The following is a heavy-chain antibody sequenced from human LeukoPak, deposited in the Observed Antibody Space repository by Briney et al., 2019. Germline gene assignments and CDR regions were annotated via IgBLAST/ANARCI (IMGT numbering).Heavy chain of an antibody. V-gene: IGHV4-39*07. J-gene: IGHJ6*03. CDR1: GGSISSYY. D-gene: IGHD1-26*01. CDR3: ARERKVGATSYYYYMDV. Sequence: PSETLSLTCTVSGGSISSYYWGWIRQPPGKGLEWIGSIYYSGSTYYNPSLKSRVTISVDTSKNQFSLKLSSVTAADTAVYYCARERKVGATSYYYYMDVWGKGTMVTVSS. CDR2: IYYSGST.